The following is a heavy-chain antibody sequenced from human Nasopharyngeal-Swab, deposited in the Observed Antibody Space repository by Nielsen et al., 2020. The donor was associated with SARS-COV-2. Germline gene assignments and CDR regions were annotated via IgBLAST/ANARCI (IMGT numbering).Heavy chain of an antibody. V-gene: IGHV4-59*08. CDR3: ARHFRGGDV. CDR1: GGSISPYY. Sequence: SETLSLTCTVSGGSISPYYWGWIRQPPGKGLEWIGYIYYTGSTNYNPSLKSRLTTSVDRTKNKFSLRLSSVTAAGTAVYYCARHFRGGDVWGNGTTVTVSS. J-gene: IGHJ6*04. CDR2: IYYTGST. D-gene: IGHD3-10*01.